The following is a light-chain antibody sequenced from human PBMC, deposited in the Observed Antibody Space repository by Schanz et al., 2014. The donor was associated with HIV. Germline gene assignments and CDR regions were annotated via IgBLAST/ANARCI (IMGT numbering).Light chain of an antibody. CDR2: NTY. Sequence: QSVLTQAPSASGTPGQRVTISCSGSSSDFKTNAVLWYQQLPGAAPKLLIYNTYHRPSGVPDRFSGSDSGASASLAISGLQSEDEADYFCATWDDSLEGWVFGGGTKLTVL. CDR1: SSDFKTNA. V-gene: IGLV1-44*01. CDR3: ATWDDSLEGWV. J-gene: IGLJ3*02.